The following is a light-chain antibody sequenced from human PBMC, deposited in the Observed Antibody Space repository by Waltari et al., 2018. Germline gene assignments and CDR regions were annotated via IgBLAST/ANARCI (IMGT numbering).Light chain of an antibody. CDR1: RSDVGRYNL. J-gene: IGLJ3*02. V-gene: IGLV2-23*02. Sequence: QSALTQPASVSGSPGQSITISCTGTRSDVGRYNLVSWYQQYPGNAPKLMMSEVNKRPSGFSHRFSGSKSGNTASLTVSGLQAEDEADYYCSSFGAPLVFGGGTKLTVL. CDR2: EVN. CDR3: SSFGAPLV.